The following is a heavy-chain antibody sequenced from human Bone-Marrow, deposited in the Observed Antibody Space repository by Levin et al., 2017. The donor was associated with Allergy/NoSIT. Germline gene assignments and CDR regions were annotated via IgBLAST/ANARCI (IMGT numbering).Heavy chain of an antibody. Sequence: PSETLSLTCTVSGDSISSGGYYWSWLRQHPGKGLEWIGNIYYSGTTSYNPSLKSRLTISVDTSKNQFALRLTSVTAADTAVYYCAKDAAAGAMRWFDPWGQGTLVIVSS. J-gene: IGHJ5*02. CDR2: IYYSGTT. D-gene: IGHD6-13*01. CDR3: AKDAAAGAMRWFDP. CDR1: GDSISSGGYY. V-gene: IGHV4-31*03.